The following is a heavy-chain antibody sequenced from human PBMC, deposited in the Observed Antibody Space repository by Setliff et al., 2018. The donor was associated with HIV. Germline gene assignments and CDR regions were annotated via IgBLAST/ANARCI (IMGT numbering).Heavy chain of an antibody. CDR3: ARVGYHGSGRYSFDY. D-gene: IGHD3-10*01. CDR2: IYNSGYS. J-gene: IGHJ4*02. CDR1: GGSISSSNW. Sequence: SETLSLTCAVSGGSISSSNWWSWVRQPPGKGLEWIGYIYNSGYSNSKPSLKSRVTMSLDTSKNQFSLELTSVTAADTAVYFCARVGYHGSGRYSFDYWGQGTLVTVSS. V-gene: IGHV4-4*02.